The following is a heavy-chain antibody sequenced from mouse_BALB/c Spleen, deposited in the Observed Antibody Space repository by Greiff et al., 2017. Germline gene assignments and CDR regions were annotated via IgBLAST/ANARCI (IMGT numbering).Heavy chain of an antibody. V-gene: IGHV5-12-1*01. CDR2: ISSGGGST. J-gene: IGHJ3*01. D-gene: IGHD2-4*01. CDR1: GFAFSSYD. CDR3: ARPPYDYGAY. Sequence: EVKLVESGGGLVKPGGSLKLSCAASGFAFSSYDMSWVRQTPEKRLEWVAYISSGGGSTYYPDTVKGRFTISRDNAKNTLYLQMSSLKSEDTAMYYCARPPYDYGAYWGQGTLVTVSA.